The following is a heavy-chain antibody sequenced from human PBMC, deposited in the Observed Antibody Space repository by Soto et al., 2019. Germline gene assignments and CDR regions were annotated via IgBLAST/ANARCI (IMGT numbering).Heavy chain of an antibody. CDR1: ADTFTGYA. V-gene: IGHV1-69*04. J-gene: IGHJ4*02. CDR2: VIPILGAS. Sequence: ASGKVCCKASADTFTGYAVTWVRQAPGQGLEWVGRVIPILGASNFAQKFQGRVTISADKSADTAYMVLTGLTSEDTAVYYCARSRGSYYTNFDSWGQGTLVTVSS. D-gene: IGHD3-10*01. CDR3: ARSRGSYYTNFDS.